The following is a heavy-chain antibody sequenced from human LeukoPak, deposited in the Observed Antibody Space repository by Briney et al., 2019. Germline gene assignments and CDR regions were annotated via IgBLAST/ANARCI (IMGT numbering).Heavy chain of an antibody. CDR3: ARGYRASFDY. CDR1: GYSISSGYY. CDR2: IYHSGST. D-gene: IGHD1-26*01. J-gene: IGHJ4*02. Sequence: SETLSLTCTVSGYSISSGYYWGWIRQPPGKGLEWIGSIYHSGSTYYNPSLKSRVTISVDTSKNQFSLKLSSVTAADTAVYYCARGYRASFDYWGQGTLVTVSS. V-gene: IGHV4-38-2*02.